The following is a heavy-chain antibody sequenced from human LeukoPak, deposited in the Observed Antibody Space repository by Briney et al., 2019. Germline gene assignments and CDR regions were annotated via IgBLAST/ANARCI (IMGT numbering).Heavy chain of an antibody. CDR2: INPTGSST. V-gene: IGHV1-46*04. J-gene: IGHJ6*03. CDR3: ARSDYYYYYMDV. CDR1: GYTFTSRW. Sequence: ASVKVSCKASGYTFTSRWMHWVRQAPGQGPEWLGVINPTGSSTSYAHKLQGRVTMTRDTSISTAYMELSRLRSDDTAVYYCARSDYYYYYMDVWGKGTTVTVSS.